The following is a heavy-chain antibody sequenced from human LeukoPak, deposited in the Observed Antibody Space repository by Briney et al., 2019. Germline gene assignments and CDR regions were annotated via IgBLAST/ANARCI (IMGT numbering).Heavy chain of an antibody. Sequence: GESLKISCKGSGYSFTSYWISWVRQMPGKGLEWMGRIDPSDSYTNYSSSFQGHVTISADKSISTAYLQWSSRKASDTAMYYCARPIGYCSGGSCYSGAFDIWGQGTMVTVSS. CDR1: GYSFTSYW. CDR2: IDPSDSYT. J-gene: IGHJ3*02. CDR3: ARPIGYCSGGSCYSGAFDI. V-gene: IGHV5-10-1*01. D-gene: IGHD2-15*01.